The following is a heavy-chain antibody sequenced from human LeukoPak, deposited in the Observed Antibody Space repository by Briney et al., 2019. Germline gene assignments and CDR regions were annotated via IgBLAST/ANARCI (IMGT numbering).Heavy chain of an antibody. CDR1: GYTLTELS. CDR2: FDPEDGET. J-gene: IGHJ4*02. Sequence: ASVKVSCKVSGYTLTELSMHWMRQAPGKGLEWMGGFDPEDGETIYAQKFQGRVTMTEDTSTDTAYMELSSLRSEDTAVYYCATAGYYDYVWGSYRPGHFDYWGQGTLVTVSS. V-gene: IGHV1-24*01. D-gene: IGHD3-16*02. CDR3: ATAGYYDYVWGSYRPGHFDY.